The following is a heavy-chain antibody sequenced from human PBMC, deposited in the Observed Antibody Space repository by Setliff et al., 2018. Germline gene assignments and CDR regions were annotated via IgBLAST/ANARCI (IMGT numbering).Heavy chain of an antibody. CDR1: GFTFSSYS. Sequence: PGGSLRLSCAASGFTFSSYSMNWVRQAPGKGLEWVSYISSSSSTIYYSDSVKGRFTISRDNAKNSLYLQMNSLGADDTAVYYCARSESCGATNCSPFDYWGQGTLVTVSS. J-gene: IGHJ4*02. CDR2: ISSSSSTI. CDR3: ARSESCGATNCSPFDY. V-gene: IGHV3-48*01. D-gene: IGHD2-2*01.